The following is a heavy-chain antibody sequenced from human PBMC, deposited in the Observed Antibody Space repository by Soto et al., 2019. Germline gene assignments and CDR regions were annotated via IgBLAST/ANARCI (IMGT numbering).Heavy chain of an antibody. CDR3: AKDMYCSSTSCRRSTYYYGMDV. Sequence: QVQLVESGGGVVQPGRSLRLSCAASGFTFSSYGMHWVRQAPGKGLEWVAVISYDGSNKYYADSVKGRFTISRDNSTTTLYLQMNSLRAEDTAVYYCAKDMYCSSTSCRRSTYYYGMDVWGQGTTVTVSS. CDR2: ISYDGSNK. V-gene: IGHV3-30*18. J-gene: IGHJ6*02. CDR1: GFTFSSYG. D-gene: IGHD2-2*01.